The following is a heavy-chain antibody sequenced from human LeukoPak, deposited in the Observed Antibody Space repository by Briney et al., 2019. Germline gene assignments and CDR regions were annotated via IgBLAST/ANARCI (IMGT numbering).Heavy chain of an antibody. J-gene: IGHJ4*02. CDR3: ARELYASGLGDY. Sequence: VASVKVSCKASGYTFTGYYMHWVRQAPGQGLEWMGWISIYNGNTNYTQKLQGRLTMTRDTSTSTAYMELRGLKSDDTAIYYCARELYASGLGDYWGQGTLVTVSS. CDR2: ISIYNGNT. CDR1: GYTFTGYY. D-gene: IGHD3-10*01. V-gene: IGHV1-18*04.